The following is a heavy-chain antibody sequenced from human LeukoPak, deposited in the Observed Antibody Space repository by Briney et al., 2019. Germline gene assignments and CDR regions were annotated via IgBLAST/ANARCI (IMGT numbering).Heavy chain of an antibody. D-gene: IGHD3-10*01. J-gene: IGHJ5*02. CDR3: ARKNYYSVWFDP. CDR1: GYSFTNYW. V-gene: IGHV5-51*01. Sequence: GESLKISCKGSGYSFTNYWIGWVRQVPGKGLEWMGIVYPGGSETQYSPSFQGLVTISVDKATSTAYLQWNTLQASDTAIYYCARKNYYSVWFDPWGQGTLVTVSS. CDR2: VYPGGSET.